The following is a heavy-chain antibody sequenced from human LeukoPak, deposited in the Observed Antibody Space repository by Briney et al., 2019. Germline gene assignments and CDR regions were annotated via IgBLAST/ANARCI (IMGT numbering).Heavy chain of an antibody. CDR1: GGSWCGYY. J-gene: IGHJ4*02. D-gene: IGHD2-21*02. CDR3: ARRPPYIVVVTAIGFFDY. CDR2: ISHSGST. Sequence: KPSETLSLTCAVYGGSWCGYYWGWLRQPPGKGLEGIGEISHSGSTNDNPSLKSRVTISVDTSKNQFSLKLSSVTDADTAVDHCARRPPYIVVVTAIGFFDYWGQGTLVTVSS. V-gene: IGHV4-34*01.